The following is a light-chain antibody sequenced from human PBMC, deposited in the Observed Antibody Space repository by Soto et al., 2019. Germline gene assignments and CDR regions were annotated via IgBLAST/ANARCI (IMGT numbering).Light chain of an antibody. Sequence: EIVLRQSQATQTLSPGEIATLSCMSSQSVVSYLAWYQHNPGQAPRLLISDASNRATGIPARFSGSGSETDFTLTISSLEPEDSAVYYCQQRSNWPSLTFGGGTNVAI. J-gene: IGKJ4*01. CDR2: DAS. CDR1: QSVVSY. CDR3: QQRSNWPSLT. V-gene: IGKV3-11*01.